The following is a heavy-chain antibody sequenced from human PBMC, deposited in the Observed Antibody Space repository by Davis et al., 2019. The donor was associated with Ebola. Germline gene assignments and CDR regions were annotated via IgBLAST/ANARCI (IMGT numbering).Heavy chain of an antibody. CDR2: FGTSGDT. J-gene: IGHJ3*01. D-gene: IGHD1-26*01. CDR1: GFTFSTYG. V-gene: IGHV3-23*01. Sequence: PGGSLRLSCAASGFTFSTYGFHWVRQAPGKGLEWVSTFGTSGDTYYADSVKGRFTISRDNSRNTLYLQMNGLRVEDTAIYYCAKDTSNIWFDVWGQGTMVTVSS. CDR3: AKDTSNIWFDV.